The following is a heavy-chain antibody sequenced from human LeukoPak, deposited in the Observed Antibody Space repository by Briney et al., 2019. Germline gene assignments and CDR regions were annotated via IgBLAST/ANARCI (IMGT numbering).Heavy chain of an antibody. CDR2: IRYDGSNK. CDR1: GLPFSSYG. D-gene: IGHD3-3*01. J-gene: IGHJ4*02. Sequence: GGSLRLSCAASGLPFSSYGMHWVRQAPGKGLEWVAFIRYDGSNKYYADFVKGRFTISRDNSKNTLYLQMNSLIGEDTAVYYCAKDGAIFGVVITTYYFDYWGQGTLVTVSS. CDR3: AKDGAIFGVVITTYYFDY. V-gene: IGHV3-30*02.